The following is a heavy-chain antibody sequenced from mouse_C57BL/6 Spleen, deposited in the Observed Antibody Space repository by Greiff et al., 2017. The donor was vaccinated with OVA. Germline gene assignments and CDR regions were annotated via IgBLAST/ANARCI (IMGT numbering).Heavy chain of an antibody. V-gene: IGHV2-6-1*01. CDR3: ARQDPFYDYDEEGYAMDY. Sequence: QVQLKQSGPGLVAPSQSLSITCTVSGFSLTSYGVHWVRQPPGKGLEWLVVIWSDGSTTYNSALKSRLSISKDNSKSQVFLKMNSLQTDDTAMYYCARQDPFYDYDEEGYAMDYWGQGTSVTVSS. J-gene: IGHJ4*01. CDR2: IWSDGST. CDR1: GFSLTSYG. D-gene: IGHD2-4*01.